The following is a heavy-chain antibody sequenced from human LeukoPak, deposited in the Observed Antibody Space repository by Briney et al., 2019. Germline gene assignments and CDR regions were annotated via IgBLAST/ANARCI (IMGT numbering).Heavy chain of an antibody. CDR1: GGSFSGYY. J-gene: IGHJ4*02. CDR3: ARASGSYPGGVYYFDY. D-gene: IGHD1-26*01. Sequence: PSETLSLTCAVYGGSFSGYYWSWIRQPPGKGLEWIGEINHSVSTNYNPSLKSRVTISVDTSKNQFSLKLSSVTAADTAVYYCARASGSYPGGVYYFDYWGQGTLVTVSS. V-gene: IGHV4-34*01. CDR2: INHSVST.